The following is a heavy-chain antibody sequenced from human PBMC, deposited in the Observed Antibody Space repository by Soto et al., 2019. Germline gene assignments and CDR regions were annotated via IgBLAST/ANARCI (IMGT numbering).Heavy chain of an antibody. CDR1: GGSFSGYY. CDR2: INHSGST. Sequence: LSLTCAVYGGSFSGYYWTWIRQPPGTGLEWIGEINHSGSTNYNPSLKSRVTISVDTSKNQFSLKLTSVTAADTAVYYCARDKITGLFDYWGRGTLVTVSS. D-gene: IGHD2-8*02. V-gene: IGHV4-34*01. J-gene: IGHJ4*02. CDR3: ARDKITGLFDY.